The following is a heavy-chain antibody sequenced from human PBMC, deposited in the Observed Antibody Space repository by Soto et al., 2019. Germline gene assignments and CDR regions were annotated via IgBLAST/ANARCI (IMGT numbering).Heavy chain of an antibody. CDR1: RDTFNKYA. CDR2: IIPIFSSR. V-gene: IGHV1-69*01. J-gene: IGHJ6*02. Sequence: QVQLVQSGAEVKKPGSSVKVSCKTSRDTFNKYAFNWVRQVPGQGLEWTGWIIPIFSSRNYAEKFQGRVTITADDSTSTAYMELRSLRFEDTAVYYCARGETYLGVWGQGTTVTVSS. CDR3: ARGETYLGV.